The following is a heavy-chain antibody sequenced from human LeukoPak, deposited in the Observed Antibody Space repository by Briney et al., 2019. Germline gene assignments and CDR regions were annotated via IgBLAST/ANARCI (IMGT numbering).Heavy chain of an antibody. D-gene: IGHD6-13*01. Sequence: SETLSLTCTVSGGSISSYYWSWIRQPAGKGLEWIGRIYTSGSNNYNPSLKSRVTMSVDTSKNQFSLKLSSVTAADTAVYYCARDSDFSSSWYKLTWFDPWGQGTLVTVSS. CDR3: ARDSDFSSSWYKLTWFDP. J-gene: IGHJ5*02. CDR2: IYTSGSN. CDR1: GGSISSYY. V-gene: IGHV4-4*07.